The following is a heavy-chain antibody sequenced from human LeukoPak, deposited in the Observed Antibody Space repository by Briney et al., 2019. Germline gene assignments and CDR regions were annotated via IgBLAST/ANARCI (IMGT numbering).Heavy chain of an antibody. D-gene: IGHD6-13*01. V-gene: IGHV3-53*01. J-gene: IGHJ4*02. CDR3: ARDRGSSWDY. Sequence: GGSLRLSCAASGFTFSNYEMNWVRQAPGKGLEWVSVIYSGGSTYYADSVKGRFTISRDNSKNTLYLQMNSLRAEDTAVYYCARDRGSSWDYWGQGTLVTVSS. CDR2: IYSGGST. CDR1: GFTFSNYE.